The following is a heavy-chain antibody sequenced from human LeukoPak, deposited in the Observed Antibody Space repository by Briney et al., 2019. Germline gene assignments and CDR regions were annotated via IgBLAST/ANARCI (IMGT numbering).Heavy chain of an antibody. CDR1: GFTFRSYA. V-gene: IGHV3-7*03. D-gene: IGHD2-15*01. J-gene: IGHJ4*02. CDR3: GRVSESLVNGGVSWSFDN. Sequence: GGSLRLSCAASGFTFRSYAMSWVRQAPGKGLEWVANIKQDGSEKYYVDSVKGRFTISRDNAKNSLYLQMNSLRAEDTAVYYCGRVSESLVNGGVSWSFDNWGQGTLVTVSS. CDR2: IKQDGSEK.